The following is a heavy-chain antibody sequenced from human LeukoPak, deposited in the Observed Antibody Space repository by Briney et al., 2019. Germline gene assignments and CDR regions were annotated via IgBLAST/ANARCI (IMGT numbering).Heavy chain of an antibody. Sequence: SVKVSCKASGGTFSSYAISWVRQAPGQGLEWMGGIIPIFGTANYAQKFQGRVTITTDESTSTAYMELSSLRSEDTAVYYCARAKHYGDYGFDYWGQGTLVTASS. CDR1: GGTFSSYA. V-gene: IGHV1-69*05. CDR2: IIPIFGTA. D-gene: IGHD4-17*01. CDR3: ARAKHYGDYGFDY. J-gene: IGHJ4*02.